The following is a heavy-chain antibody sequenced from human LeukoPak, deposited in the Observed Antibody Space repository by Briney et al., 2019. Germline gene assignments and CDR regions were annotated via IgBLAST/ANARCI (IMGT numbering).Heavy chain of an antibody. D-gene: IGHD6-19*01. CDR1: GFTFSSYA. V-gene: IGHV3-23*01. J-gene: IGHJ4*02. CDR3: ARVSSCWYSPSEGRMLHYFDY. Sequence: GGSLRLSCAASGFTFSSYAMSWVRQAPGKGLEWVSAISGSGGSTYYADSVKGRFTISRDNSKNTLYLQMNSLRAEDTAVYYCARVSSCWYSPSEGRMLHYFDYWVQGTLVTVPS. CDR2: ISGSGGST.